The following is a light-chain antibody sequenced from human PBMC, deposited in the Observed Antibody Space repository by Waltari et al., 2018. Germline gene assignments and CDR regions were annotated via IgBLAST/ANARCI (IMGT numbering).Light chain of an antibody. CDR2: EVN. CDR3: SSYSSISFLV. Sequence: QSALTQPASVSGSPGQSITISCTGTSSDVGNYNYVSWYQQHPGKAPKLMIHEVNNRPSGVSSRFSGAKSGDTASLTISGLQCEDEADYYCSSYSSISFLVFGSGTTVTVL. V-gene: IGLV2-14*01. J-gene: IGLJ1*01. CDR1: SSDVGNYNY.